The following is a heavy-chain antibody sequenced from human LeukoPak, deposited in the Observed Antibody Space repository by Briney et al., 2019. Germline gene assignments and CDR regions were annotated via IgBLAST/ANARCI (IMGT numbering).Heavy chain of an antibody. CDR3: AREAMITFGGVIVPSRGYYFDY. Sequence: GGSLRLSCAASGFTFSNYVMNWVRQAPGKGLEWVSHIIGRGDRTYYADSVKGRFTISRDNAKNSLYLQMNSLRAEDTAVYYCAREAMITFGGVIVPSRGYYFDYWGQGTLVTVSS. CDR2: IIGRGDRT. CDR1: GFTFSNYV. V-gene: IGHV3-23*01. D-gene: IGHD3-16*02. J-gene: IGHJ4*02.